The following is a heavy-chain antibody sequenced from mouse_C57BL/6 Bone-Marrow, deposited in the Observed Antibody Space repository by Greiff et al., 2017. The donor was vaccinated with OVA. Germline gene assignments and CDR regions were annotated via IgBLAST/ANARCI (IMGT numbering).Heavy chain of an antibody. Sequence: QVQLQQPGAELVMPGASVKLSCKASGYTFTSYWMHWVKQRPGQGLEWIGEIDPSDSYTNYNQKFKGKSTLTVDKSSSTAYMQLSSLTSEDSAVYYCARDAWFAYWGQGTLVTVSA. J-gene: IGHJ3*01. CDR2: IDPSDSYT. CDR3: ARDAWFAY. CDR1: GYTFTSYW. V-gene: IGHV1-69*01.